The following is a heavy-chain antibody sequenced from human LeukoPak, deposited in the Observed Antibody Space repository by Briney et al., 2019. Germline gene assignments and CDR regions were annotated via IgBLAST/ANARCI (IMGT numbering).Heavy chain of an antibody. V-gene: IGHV1-18*01. J-gene: IGHJ4*02. Sequence: ASVKVSCKASGYTFTSYGISWVRQAPGQGLEWMGWISAYNGNTNYAQKLQGRVTMTTDTSTSTAYMELRSLRSDDTAVYYCARVWGSVGYYGGKNGFDYWGQGTLVTVSS. CDR3: ARVWGSVGYYGGKNGFDY. CDR2: ISAYNGNT. CDR1: GYTFTSYG. D-gene: IGHD4-23*01.